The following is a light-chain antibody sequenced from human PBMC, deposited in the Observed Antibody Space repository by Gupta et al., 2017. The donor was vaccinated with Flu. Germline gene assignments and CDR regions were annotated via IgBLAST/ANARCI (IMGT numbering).Light chain of an antibody. CDR3: QSYDSSLSGWDVV. Sequence: QSVLTQPPSVAGAPGQRVPIPCTGSSSNIGAGYDVHWYQQLPGTAPKLLIYGNSNRPSGVPDRFSGSKSGTSASLAITGLQAEDEADYYCQSYDSSLSGWDVVFGGGTKLTVL. CDR1: SSNIGAGYD. V-gene: IGLV1-40*01. J-gene: IGLJ2*01. CDR2: GNS.